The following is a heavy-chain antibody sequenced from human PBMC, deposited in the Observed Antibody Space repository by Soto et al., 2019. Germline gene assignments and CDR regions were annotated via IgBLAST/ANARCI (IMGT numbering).Heavy chain of an antibody. CDR1: YGNSGDLGVH. J-gene: IGHJ4*02. V-gene: IGHV4-39*01. D-gene: IGHD3-22*01. CDR2: MHYSGSI. CDR3: ASQPYDTSDYFDY. Sequence: TVSYGNSGDLGVHRIMKQKPPGKGLEWIGSMHYSGSIHYNPSLKSRVTISVDTSRIHFSLKLISVTAADTAIYYCASQPYDTSDYFDYWGQGTLVTVSS.